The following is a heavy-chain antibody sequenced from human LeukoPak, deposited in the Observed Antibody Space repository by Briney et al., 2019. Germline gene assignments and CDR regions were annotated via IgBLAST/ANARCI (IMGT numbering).Heavy chain of an antibody. V-gene: IGHV4-34*01. D-gene: IGHD5-18*01. CDR3: ARKSYGYNY. CDR2: INHSGST. CDR1: GGSFSGYY. Sequence: PSETLSLTCAVYGGSFSGYYWSWIRQPPGKGLEWIGEINHSGSTNYNPSLKSRVTISVDTSKNQFSLKLSSVTAVDTAVYYCARKSYGYNYWGQGTLVTVSS. J-gene: IGHJ4*02.